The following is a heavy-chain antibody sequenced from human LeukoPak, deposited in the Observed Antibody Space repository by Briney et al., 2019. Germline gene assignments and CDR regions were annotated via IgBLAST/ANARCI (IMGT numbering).Heavy chain of an antibody. CDR2: ISVYNGNT. V-gene: IGHV1-18*01. J-gene: IGHJ4*02. CDR3: ARGRSHGDGSGSYYDYFDY. Sequence: ASVKVSCKASGYNFTNYGISWVRQAPGQGLEWMGWISVYNGNTNYAQKLQGRVTMTTDTSTSTAYMELRSLRSDDTAVYYCARGRSHGDGSGSYYDYFDYWGQGTLVTVSS. D-gene: IGHD3-10*01. CDR1: GYNFTNYG.